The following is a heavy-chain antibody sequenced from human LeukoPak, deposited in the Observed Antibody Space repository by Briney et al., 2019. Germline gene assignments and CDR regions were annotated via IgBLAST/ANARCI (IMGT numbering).Heavy chain of an antibody. CDR3: ARDAKTYYYDSSGYPPLIPPP. CDR1: GFTFSSYR. Sequence: KAGGSLRLSCAASGFTFSSYRMNWVRQAPGKGLEWVSSISSSSYIYYADSVKGRFTISRDNAKNSLYLQMNSLRAEDTAVYYCARDAKTYYYDSSGYPPLIPPPWGQGTLVTVSS. V-gene: IGHV3-21*01. J-gene: IGHJ4*02. D-gene: IGHD3-22*01. CDR2: ISSSSYI.